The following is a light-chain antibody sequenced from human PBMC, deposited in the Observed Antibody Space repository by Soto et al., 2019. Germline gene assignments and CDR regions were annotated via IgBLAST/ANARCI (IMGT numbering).Light chain of an antibody. CDR1: QSVTST. J-gene: IGKJ1*01. CDR3: QQGYTTLWT. CDR2: DAS. Sequence: DIVMTQSPATVSVSPGERATLSCRASQSVTSTLAWYQQKPGQTPRLLIYDASTRATGIPARFSGSGSGTHFALTISNLQPEDFATYYCQQGYTTLWTFGQGTKV. V-gene: IGKV3-15*01.